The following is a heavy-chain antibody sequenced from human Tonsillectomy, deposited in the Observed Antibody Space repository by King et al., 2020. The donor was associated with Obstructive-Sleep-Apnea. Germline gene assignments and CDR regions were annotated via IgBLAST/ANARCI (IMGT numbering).Heavy chain of an antibody. CDR1: GFTFSSYG. D-gene: IGHD6-19*01. Sequence: VQLVESGGGVVQPGRSLRLSCAASGFTFSSYGMHWVRQAPGKGLEWVAVLWSDGSNRYYADSVKGRFTISRDNSKNTLFLQMSGLRGDDTAVYYCARGAVAAYYYSAMDVWGQGTTFTVSS. V-gene: IGHV3-33*01. CDR2: LWSDGSNR. J-gene: IGHJ6*02. CDR3: ARGAVAAYYYSAMDV.